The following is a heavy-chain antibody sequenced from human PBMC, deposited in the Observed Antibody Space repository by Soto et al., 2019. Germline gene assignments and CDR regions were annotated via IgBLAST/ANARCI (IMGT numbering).Heavy chain of an antibody. J-gene: IGHJ4*02. Sequence: GASVKVSCKASGYTFTGYYMHWVRQAPGQGLEWMGWIGTGNGYTKFSQNFQGRVTITRDTSATTAYMELTGLRSEDTAVYYCAKGSRMWTPDYWGQGTLVTVSS. CDR3: AKGSRMWTPDY. V-gene: IGHV1-3*04. CDR2: IGTGNGYT. CDR1: GYTFTGYY. D-gene: IGHD2-21*01.